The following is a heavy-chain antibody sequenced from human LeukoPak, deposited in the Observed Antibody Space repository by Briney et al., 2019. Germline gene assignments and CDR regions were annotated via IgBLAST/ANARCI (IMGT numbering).Heavy chain of an antibody. CDR3: ARPSGSYYARAYYFDY. J-gene: IGHJ4*02. D-gene: IGHD1-26*01. CDR1: GYTFTGYY. Sequence: ASVKVSCKASGYTFTGYYMHWVRQAPGQGLEWMGWINPNSGGTNYAQKFRGRVTMTRDTSISTAYMELSRLRSDDTAVYYCARPSGSYYARAYYFDYWGQGTLVAVSS. V-gene: IGHV1-2*02. CDR2: INPNSGGT.